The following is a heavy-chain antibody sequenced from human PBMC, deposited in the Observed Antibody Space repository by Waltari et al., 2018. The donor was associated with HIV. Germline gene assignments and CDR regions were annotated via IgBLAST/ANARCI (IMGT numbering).Heavy chain of an antibody. V-gene: IGHV4-34*01. Sequence: QVQLQQWGAGLLKPSETLSLTCAVYGASFSGYSWTWIRQPPGKGLEWIGEINHRGSTNYNPSLKSRVTISVDTSKNQFSLKLSSVTAADTAVYYCARGSIVLVPAATNYFDYWGQGTLVTVSS. J-gene: IGHJ4*02. CDR1: GASFSGYS. D-gene: IGHD2-2*01. CDR3: ARGSIVLVPAATNYFDY. CDR2: INHRGST.